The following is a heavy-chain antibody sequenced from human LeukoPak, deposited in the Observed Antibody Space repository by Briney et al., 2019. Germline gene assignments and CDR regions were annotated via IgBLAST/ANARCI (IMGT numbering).Heavy chain of an antibody. D-gene: IGHD6-19*01. CDR3: AREKVAGTGIFDY. CDR1: GGSISSYY. V-gene: IGHV4-59*01. Sequence: KPSETLSLTSTVSGGSISSYYWSWIRQPPGKGLEWIGYIYCSGSTNYNPSLKSRVTISVDTSKNQFSLKLSSVTAADTAVYYCAREKVAGTGIFDYWGQGTLVTVSS. CDR2: IYCSGST. J-gene: IGHJ4*02.